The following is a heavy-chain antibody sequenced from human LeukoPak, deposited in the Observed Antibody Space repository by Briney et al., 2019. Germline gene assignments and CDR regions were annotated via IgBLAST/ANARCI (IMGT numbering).Heavy chain of an antibody. Sequence: GGSLRLSCAASGFTFSNSAMSWVRQAPGKGLEWVSTLSGSGITTYYADSVQGRFTISRDNSKNTLYLQMNSLRAEDTAVYYCAKGIYSSGWSYFDYWGHGTLVTVSS. V-gene: IGHV3-23*01. D-gene: IGHD6-19*01. CDR1: GFTFSNSA. J-gene: IGHJ4*01. CDR3: AKGIYSSGWSYFDY. CDR2: LSGSGITT.